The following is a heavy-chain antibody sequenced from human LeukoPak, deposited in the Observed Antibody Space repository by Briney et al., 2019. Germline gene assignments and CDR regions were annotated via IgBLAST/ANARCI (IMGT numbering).Heavy chain of an antibody. V-gene: IGHV4-4*07. CDR2: IYTSGST. Sequence: SETLSLTCTVSGGSISSYYWSWIRQPAGKGLEWIGRIYTSGSTNYNPSLKSRVTMSVDTSKNQFSLKLSSVTASDTAVYYCAGAYYYDSSGYIYAFDIWGQGTMVTVSS. J-gene: IGHJ3*02. CDR1: GGSISSYY. D-gene: IGHD3-22*01. CDR3: AGAYYYDSSGYIYAFDI.